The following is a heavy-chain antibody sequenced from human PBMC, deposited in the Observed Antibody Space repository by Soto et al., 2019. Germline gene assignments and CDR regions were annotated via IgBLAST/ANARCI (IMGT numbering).Heavy chain of an antibody. Sequence: PSQTLSLTCAISGDSVSSKSAAWHWIRQSPSRGLEWLGRTYYRSKWSSNYAVSVKSRITINPDTSKNQFSLQLRSVTPDDAAMYYCARTGDYRVDYWGQVTRVTVSP. CDR2: TYYRSKWSS. D-gene: IGHD7-27*01. CDR3: ARTGDYRVDY. V-gene: IGHV6-1*01. J-gene: IGHJ4*02. CDR1: GDSVSSKSAA.